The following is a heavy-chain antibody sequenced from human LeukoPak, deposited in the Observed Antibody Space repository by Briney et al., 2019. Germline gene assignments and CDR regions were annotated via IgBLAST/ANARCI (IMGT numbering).Heavy chain of an antibody. CDR1: GGSISGGGYY. CDR3: AVPQWELLN. Sequence: SETLSLTCTVYGGSISGGGYYWSWIRQHPGKGLEWIGYIYYSGSTNYNPSLKSRVTISVDTSKNHFSLKLSSVTDADTAVYYCAVPQWELLNWGQGTLVTVSS. CDR2: IYYSGST. V-gene: IGHV4-31*03. J-gene: IGHJ4*02. D-gene: IGHD1-26*01.